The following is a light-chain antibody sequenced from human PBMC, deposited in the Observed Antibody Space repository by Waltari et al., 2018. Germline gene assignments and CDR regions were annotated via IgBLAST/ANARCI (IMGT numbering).Light chain of an antibody. CDR2: DAS. CDR3: QKYVRLPVT. Sequence: EIVLTQSPGTLSLSPGERATLSCRASQSVGKSLAWYQQKSGQAPRLLIYDASTRATGIPDRVSASGFGTDFSLTISRLEPEDFAVYYCQKYVRLPVTFGQGTKVEIK. J-gene: IGKJ1*01. V-gene: IGKV3-20*01. CDR1: QSVGKS.